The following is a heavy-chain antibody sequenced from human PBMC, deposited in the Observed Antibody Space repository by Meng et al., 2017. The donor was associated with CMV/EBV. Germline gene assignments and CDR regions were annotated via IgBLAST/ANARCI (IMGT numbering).Heavy chain of an antibody. CDR1: GGSISSYY. CDR2: IYTSGST. Sequence: RPGSGPGLVKPSGTLSLPCTVSGGSISSYYWSWIRQPGGKGLEWIGRIYTSGSTNYNPSLKSRVTMSVDTSKNQFSLKLSSVTAADTAVYYCARDLMNCSSTSCANWFDPWGQGTLVTVSS. D-gene: IGHD2-2*01. J-gene: IGHJ5*02. CDR3: ARDLMNCSSTSCANWFDP. V-gene: IGHV4-4*07.